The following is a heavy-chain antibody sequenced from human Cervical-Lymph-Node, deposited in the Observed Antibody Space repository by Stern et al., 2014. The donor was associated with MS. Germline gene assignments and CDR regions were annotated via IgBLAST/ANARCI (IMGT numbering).Heavy chain of an antibody. CDR3: ARHGDTSFVY. J-gene: IGHJ4*02. V-gene: IGHV4-59*08. CDR1: GGSISNYY. Sequence: QVQLQESGPGLVQPSETLSLTCTVSGGSISNYYWSWIRQHPGKGLEWIGYIYYIGTTNYNPSLKSRVTISVDTSKNQFSLRLSSVSVADTAVYYCARHGDTSFVYWGQGTLVTISS. CDR2: IYYIGTT. D-gene: IGHD2-21*02.